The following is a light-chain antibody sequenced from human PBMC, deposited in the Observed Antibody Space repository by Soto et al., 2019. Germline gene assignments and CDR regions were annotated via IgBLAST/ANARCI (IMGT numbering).Light chain of an antibody. CDR1: QGIGSA. V-gene: IGKV1-13*02. CDR2: DAS. J-gene: IGKJ2*01. Sequence: AIQLTQSPSSLSASVGDRVSITCRASQGIGSALAWYQLKPGAAPALLIYDASTLESGVPSRFSGSGSGTEFTLTISSLQPDDFATYYCQQYSIYWNTFGQGTKLEIK. CDR3: QQYSIYWNT.